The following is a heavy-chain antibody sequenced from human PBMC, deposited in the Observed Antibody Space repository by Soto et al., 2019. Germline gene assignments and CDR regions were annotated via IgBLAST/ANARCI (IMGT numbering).Heavy chain of an antibody. D-gene: IGHD6-6*01. CDR1: GYTLTELS. CDR2: FDPEDGET. CDR3: ATDGSAWRQLEVYYFDY. Sequence: ASAKVSCKVSGYTLTELSMHWVRQAPGKRHEWMGGFDPEDGETIYAQKFQGRVTMTEDTSTDTAYMELSSLRSEDTAVYYCATDGSAWRQLEVYYFDYWGQGTLVTVSS. V-gene: IGHV1-24*01. J-gene: IGHJ4*02.